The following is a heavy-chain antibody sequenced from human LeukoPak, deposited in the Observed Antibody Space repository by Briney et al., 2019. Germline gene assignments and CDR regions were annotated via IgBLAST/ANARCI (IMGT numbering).Heavy chain of an antibody. J-gene: IGHJ6*02. D-gene: IGHD6-13*01. CDR3: ARDGFQQQISGGRYYYYGMDV. CDR1: GFTVSSNY. CDR2: IYSGGST. V-gene: IGHV3-53*05. Sequence: PGGSLRLSCAASGFTVSSNYMNWVRQAPGKGLEWVSVIYSGGSTCYADSVKGRFTISRDNSKNTLYLQMNSLRAEDTAVYYCARDGFQQQISGGRYYYYGMDVWGQGTTVTVSS.